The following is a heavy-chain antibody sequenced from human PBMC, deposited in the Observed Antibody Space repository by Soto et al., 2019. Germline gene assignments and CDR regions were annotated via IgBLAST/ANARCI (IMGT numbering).Heavy chain of an antibody. CDR2: ISYDGSNK. CDR1: GFTFSSYG. J-gene: IGHJ4*02. V-gene: IGHV3-30*18. CDR3: AKDITLGYCSSTSCSPMDY. Sequence: QVQLVESGGGVVQPGRSLRLSCAASGFTFSSYGMHWVRQAPGKGLEWVAVISYDGSNKYYADSVKGRFTIPRDNSKNTLYLQMNSLRAEDTAVYYCAKDITLGYCSSTSCSPMDYWGQGTLVTVSS. D-gene: IGHD2-2*01.